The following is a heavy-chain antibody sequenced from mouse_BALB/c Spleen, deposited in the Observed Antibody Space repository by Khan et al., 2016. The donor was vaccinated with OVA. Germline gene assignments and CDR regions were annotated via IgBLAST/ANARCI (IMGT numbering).Heavy chain of an antibody. Sequence: QVQLKQSGPGLVAPSQSLTISCTASGFSLTSYGVHWVRQPPGKGLEWLGVIWAGGSTNYNSALMYRLSISKDNSKSQVFVKMNSPQTDDTAMYYCARLEDNWGQGTTLTVSS. CDR2: IWAGGST. V-gene: IGHV2-9*02. J-gene: IGHJ2*01. CDR3: ARLEDN. CDR1: GFSLTSYG.